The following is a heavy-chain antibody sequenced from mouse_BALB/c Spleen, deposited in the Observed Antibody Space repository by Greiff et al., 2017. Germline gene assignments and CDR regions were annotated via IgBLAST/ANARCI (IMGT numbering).Heavy chain of an antibody. D-gene: IGHD1-1*01. CDR2: IWAGGST. V-gene: IGHV2-9*02. CDR1: GFSLTSYG. Sequence: QVQLKESGPGLVAPSQSLSITCTVSGFSLTSYGVHWVRQPPGKGLEWLGVIWAGGSTNYNSALMSRLSISKDNSNSQVFLKMNSLQTDDTAMYYCARQVGSRRDAMDYWGQGTSVTVSS. J-gene: IGHJ4*01. CDR3: ARQVGSRRDAMDY.